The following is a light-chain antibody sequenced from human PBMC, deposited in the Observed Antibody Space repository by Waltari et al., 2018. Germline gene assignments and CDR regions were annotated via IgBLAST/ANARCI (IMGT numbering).Light chain of an antibody. V-gene: IGLV1-47*01. Sequence: QSVLTQPPSPSPIPGQRVPISCSGSSSNIASLSVYWDQHLPALAPKLLVYRNNQRPSGVPDRCSSSKSGTSAALAISGLRSEDEAEYYCGAWDDTLRFVFGGGTRLTVL. CDR2: RNN. J-gene: IGLJ2*01. CDR3: GAWDDTLRFV. CDR1: SSNIASLS.